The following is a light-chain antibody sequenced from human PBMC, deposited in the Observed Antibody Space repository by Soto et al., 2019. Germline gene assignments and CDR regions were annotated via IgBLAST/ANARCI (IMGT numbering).Light chain of an antibody. V-gene: IGLV3-9*01. CDR3: QVWDSNHYV. CDR2: RDS. J-gene: IGLJ1*01. Sequence: SYELTQPLSVSVGLGQTARITCGGNDIENKNVHWYQQKPGQAPVLVLFRDSNRPSGISERFSGSNSGNTATLSISGAQDGDEADYYCQVWDSNHYVFGSGPK. CDR1: DIENKN.